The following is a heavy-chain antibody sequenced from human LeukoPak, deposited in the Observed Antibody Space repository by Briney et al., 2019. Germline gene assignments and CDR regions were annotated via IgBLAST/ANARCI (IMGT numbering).Heavy chain of an antibody. CDR3: AKDTRYCSSTSCYTFDY. J-gene: IGHJ4*02. D-gene: IGHD2-2*02. CDR2: ISGSGGST. Sequence: QSGGSLRLSCAASGFTFSSYAMSWVRQAPGKGLGWVSAISGSGGSTYYADSVKGRFTISRGNSKNTLYLQMNSLRAEDTAVYYCAKDTRYCSSTSCYTFDYWGQGTLVTVSS. V-gene: IGHV3-23*01. CDR1: GFTFSSYA.